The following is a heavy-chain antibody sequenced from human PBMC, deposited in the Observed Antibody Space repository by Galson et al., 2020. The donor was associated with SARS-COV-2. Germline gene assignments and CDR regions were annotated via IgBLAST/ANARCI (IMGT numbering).Heavy chain of an antibody. J-gene: IGHJ6*03. V-gene: IGHV4-4*02. CDR3: SRIIVTAYYFSYMDV. D-gene: IGHD2-21*02. CDR1: GGSISSSDG. CDR2: ILHSGYT. Sequence: SEILSLTCAVSGGSISSSDGWGWVRQPPGKGLEWIGEILHSGYTNYNPSLKSRVTMSLDTSKNQFSLKLSSVTAADTALYYCSRIIVTAYYFSYMDVWGKGTTVTVSS.